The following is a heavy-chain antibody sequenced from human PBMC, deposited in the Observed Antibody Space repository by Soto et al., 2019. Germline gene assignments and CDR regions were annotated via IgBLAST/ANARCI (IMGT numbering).Heavy chain of an antibody. CDR3: AKDPTYDYGYFDS. D-gene: IGHD4-17*01. Sequence: LRLSCAASGFTFSSYAMNWVRQAPGKGLEWVSTIRTSVGDTYYAASVKGRFTISRDNSKSTVYLHLNSLRAEDTAIYYCAKDPTYDYGYFDSWGQGTLVTVSS. V-gene: IGHV3-23*01. J-gene: IGHJ4*02. CDR1: GFTFSSYA. CDR2: IRTSVGDT.